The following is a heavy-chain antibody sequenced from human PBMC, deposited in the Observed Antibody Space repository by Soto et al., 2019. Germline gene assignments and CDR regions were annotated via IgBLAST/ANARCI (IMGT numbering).Heavy chain of an antibody. Sequence: PGGSLRLSCAASGFTFSSYSMNWVRQAPGKGLEWVSSISSSSSYIYYADSVKGRFTISRDNAKNSLYLQMNSLRAEDTAVYYCARARENYDILTGYSDYWCQGTLVTVSS. V-gene: IGHV3-21*01. CDR1: GFTFSSYS. J-gene: IGHJ4*02. CDR2: ISSSSSYI. D-gene: IGHD3-9*01. CDR3: ARARENYDILTGYSDY.